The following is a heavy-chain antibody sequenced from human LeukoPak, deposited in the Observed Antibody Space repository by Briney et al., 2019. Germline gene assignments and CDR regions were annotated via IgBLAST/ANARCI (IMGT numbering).Heavy chain of an antibody. CDR3: AKDEFAWELGSAIDY. D-gene: IGHD1-26*01. Sequence: GRSLRLSCAASGFTFSSYAMHWVRQAPGKGLEWVAVISYDGSNKYYADSVKGRFTISRDNSKNTLYLQMNSLRAEDTAVYYCAKDEFAWELGSAIDYWGQGTLVTVSS. V-gene: IGHV3-30*04. CDR1: GFTFSSYA. CDR2: ISYDGSNK. J-gene: IGHJ4*02.